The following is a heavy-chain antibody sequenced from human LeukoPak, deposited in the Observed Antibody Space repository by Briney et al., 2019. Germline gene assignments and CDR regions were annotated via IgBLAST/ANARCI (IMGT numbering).Heavy chain of an antibody. D-gene: IGHD3-3*01. CDR3: ARGYDFWSGYGA. CDR2: IYTSGST. J-gene: IGHJ4*02. V-gene: IGHV4-61*02. Sequence: SETLSLTCTVSGGSISSGSYYWSWIRQPAGKGLEWIGRIYTSGSTNYNPSLKSRVTISVDTSKNQFSLKLSSVTAADTAVYYCARGYDFWSGYGAWGQGTLVTVSS. CDR1: GGSISSGSYY.